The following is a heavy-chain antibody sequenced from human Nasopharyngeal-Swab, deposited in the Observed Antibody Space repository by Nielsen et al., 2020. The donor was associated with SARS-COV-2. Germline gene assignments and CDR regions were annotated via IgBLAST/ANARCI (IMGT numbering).Heavy chain of an antibody. J-gene: IGHJ5*02. CDR1: GFTFSSYA. CDR2: ISFGGVTT. D-gene: IGHD3-10*01. Sequence: GGSLRLSCATSGFTFSSYAMSWVRQAPGKGLEWVSGISFGGVTTYYADSVKGRFTISRDNSKNTLYLQMNSLRAEDTAVYYCAKHGLLWFGELSRWFDPWGQGTLVTVSS. CDR3: AKHGLLWFGELSRWFDP. V-gene: IGHV3-23*01.